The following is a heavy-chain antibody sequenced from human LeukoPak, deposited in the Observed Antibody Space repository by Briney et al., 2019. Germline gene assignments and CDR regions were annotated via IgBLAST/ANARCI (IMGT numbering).Heavy chain of an antibody. CDR2: ISGSGDTT. V-gene: IGHV3-23*01. CDR1: GFTFSSYA. J-gene: IGHJ4*02. Sequence: TGGSLRLSCAASGFTFSSYAMNWVRQAPGKGLEWVSFISGSGDTTYYADSVKGRFTISRDSSKNTLYLQKNSLRAEDTAVYYCAKSRGESRGASNYWGQGTLVTVSS. CDR3: AKSRGESRGASNY. D-gene: IGHD1-26*01.